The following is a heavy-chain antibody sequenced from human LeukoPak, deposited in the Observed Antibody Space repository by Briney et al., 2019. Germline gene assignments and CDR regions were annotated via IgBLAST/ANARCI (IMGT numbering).Heavy chain of an antibody. CDR2: ISWNSGSI. D-gene: IGHD3-22*01. J-gene: IGHJ4*02. CDR3: AKDSESMIVVVIGSNNFDY. CDR1: GFTFDDYA. V-gene: IGHV3-9*01. Sequence: GRSLRLSCAASGFTFDDYAMHWVRQAPGKGLEWVSGISWNSGSIGYADSVKGRFTISRNNAKNSLYLQMNSLRAEDTALYYCAKDSESMIVVVIGSNNFDYWGQGTLVTVSS.